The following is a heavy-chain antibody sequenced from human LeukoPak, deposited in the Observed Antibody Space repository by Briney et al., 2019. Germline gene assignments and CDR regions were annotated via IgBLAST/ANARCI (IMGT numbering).Heavy chain of an antibody. V-gene: IGHV1-69*01. Sequence: PSVKVSCKASGGTFSSYAISWVRQAPGQGLEWMGGIIPIFGTANYAQKFQGRVTITADESTSTAYMELSSLRSEDTAVYYCARIGGGGAVAGIDYWGQGTLVTVSS. CDR1: GGTFSSYA. D-gene: IGHD6-19*01. CDR3: ARIGGGGAVAGIDY. CDR2: IIPIFGTA. J-gene: IGHJ4*02.